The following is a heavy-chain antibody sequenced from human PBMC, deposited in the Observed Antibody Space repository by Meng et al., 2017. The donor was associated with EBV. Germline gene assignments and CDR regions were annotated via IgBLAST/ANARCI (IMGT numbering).Heavy chain of an antibody. CDR2: IRSQVDGRTA. CDR3: TTDEGGSHF. J-gene: IGHJ4*02. Sequence: EVQLVESGGGLVKPGESLKLSCAASEFTFTSAWMNWVRQAPGKGLEWVGRIRSQVDGRTADYSAPVKGRFTISRDDSKHTLYLQMNSLKIEDSVVYYCTTDEGGSHFWGQGTLVTVSS. D-gene: IGHD1-26*01. CDR1: EFTFTSAW. V-gene: IGHV3-15*01.